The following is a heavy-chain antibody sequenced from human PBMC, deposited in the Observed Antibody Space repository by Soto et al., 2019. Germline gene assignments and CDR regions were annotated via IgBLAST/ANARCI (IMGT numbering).Heavy chain of an antibody. CDR3: ARDAAFVP. V-gene: IGHV4-59*01. J-gene: IGHJ5*02. CDR1: GGAFRSYF. Sequence: QVRLRESGPQEVKPSATLSLNCNVSGGAFRSYFWSWIRQSPGRGLEWIGNIHSSGRSNYNPSFKRRVSMSIDPSKNQFSLSLTSPTPADTAVYNCARDAAFVPWGQGILVTVSS. CDR2: IHSSGRS.